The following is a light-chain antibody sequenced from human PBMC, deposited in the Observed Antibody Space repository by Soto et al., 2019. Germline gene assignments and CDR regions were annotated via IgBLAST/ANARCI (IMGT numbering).Light chain of an antibody. V-gene: IGKV3-20*01. CDR3: QQSDT. J-gene: IGKJ5*01. CDR1: QSVSSSY. CDR2: GAS. Sequence: ESVSTQSPGTLSLSPGARSTLSCRAIQSVSSSYLAWYQQKPGQSPRVLIYGASSRATGIPGRGSGSGFGTDFTLTISRLYPQYFAVYYCQQSDTFGQGTRVEIK.